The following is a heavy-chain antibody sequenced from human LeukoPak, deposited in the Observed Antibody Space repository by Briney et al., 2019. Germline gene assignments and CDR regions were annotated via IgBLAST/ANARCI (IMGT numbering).Heavy chain of an antibody. CDR3: ARDGGQYNWNDEHYYYGMDV. CDR1: GYTFTSYG. V-gene: IGHV1-18*04. D-gene: IGHD1-1*01. J-gene: IGHJ6*04. CDR2: ISAYNGNT. Sequence: ASVKVSCKASGYTFTSYGISWVRQAPGQGLEWMGWISAYNGNTSYAQKLQGRVTMTTDTSTSTAYMELRSLRSDDTAVYYCARDGGQYNWNDEHYYYGMDVWGKGTTVTVSS.